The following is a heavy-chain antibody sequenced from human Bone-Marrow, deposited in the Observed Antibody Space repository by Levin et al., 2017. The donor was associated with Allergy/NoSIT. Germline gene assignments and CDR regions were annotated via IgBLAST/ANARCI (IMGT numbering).Heavy chain of an antibody. D-gene: IGHD1-7*01. J-gene: IGHJ6*01. CDR2: IYHSGAT. V-gene: IGHV4-59*11. CDR3: ARGAGTTYYYDGLDV. CDR1: GGSISSHY. Sequence: SETLSLTCTVSGGSISSHYWSWVRQPPGKGLEWIGHIYHSGATKYNPSLNSRLTISVDTSKNQISLKLSAVTAADTAVYYCARGAGTTYYYDGLDVWGQGTTVTVSS.